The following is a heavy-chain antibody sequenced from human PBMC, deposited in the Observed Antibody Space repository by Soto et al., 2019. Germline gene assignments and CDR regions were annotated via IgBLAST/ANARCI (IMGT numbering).Heavy chain of an antibody. D-gene: IGHD2-2*01. J-gene: IGHJ4*02. CDR3: ATGNIVVGPAAYDY. CDR1: GGSISSSSYY. Sequence: QLQLQESGPGLVKPSETLSLTCTVSGGSISSSSYYWGWIRQPPGKGLEWIGSIYYSGSTYYNPSLKSRVTISVDTSKNQFSLKLTSVTAADTAVYYCATGNIVVGPAAYDYWGQGTLVTVSS. V-gene: IGHV4-39*01. CDR2: IYYSGST.